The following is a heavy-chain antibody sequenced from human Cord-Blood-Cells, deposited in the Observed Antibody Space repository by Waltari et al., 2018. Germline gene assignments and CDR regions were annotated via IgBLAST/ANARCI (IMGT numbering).Heavy chain of an antibody. D-gene: IGHD3-3*01. J-gene: IGHJ5*02. V-gene: IGHV1-69*01. CDR3: ARVYDFWSGYYGVFDP. Sequence: QVQLVQSGAEVKKPGSSVKVSCKASGGTFSSYAISWVRQAPGQGLEWMGGSIPIFGTANYAQEFQGRVTITADESTSTAYMELSSLRSEDTAVYYCARVYDFWSGYYGVFDPWGQGTLVTVSS. CDR2: SIPIFGTA. CDR1: GGTFSSYA.